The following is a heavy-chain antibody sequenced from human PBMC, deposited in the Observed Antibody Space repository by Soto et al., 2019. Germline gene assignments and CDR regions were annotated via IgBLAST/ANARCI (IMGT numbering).Heavy chain of an antibody. CDR2: ISGNSNYM. CDR1: GFTFSSYS. CDR3: AREMIGSGSYDY. V-gene: IGHV3-21*06. Sequence: GGSLRLSCAASGFTFSSYSMNWVRQAPGKGLEWVSSISGNSNYMYYADSVKGRFTISRDNAKNSLYLQMNSLRAEDTAVYYCAREMIGSGSYDYWGQGILVTVS. J-gene: IGHJ4*02. D-gene: IGHD3-10*01.